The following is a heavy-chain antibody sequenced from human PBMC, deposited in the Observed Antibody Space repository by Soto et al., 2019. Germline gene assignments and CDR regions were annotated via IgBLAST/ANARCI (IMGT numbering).Heavy chain of an antibody. D-gene: IGHD3-10*01. Sequence: EVQLLESGGGLVQPGGSLRLSCAASGFTFSSYAMWWVRQAPGKGLECVPALSGGGETTYYADSVKGRFTISRDNSKNTLYLQMNSLRAEDTAVYYCAFNSGSGSYDFDYWGQGTLVTVSS. V-gene: IGHV3-23*01. CDR3: AFNSGSGSYDFDY. CDR2: LSGGGETT. J-gene: IGHJ4*02. CDR1: GFTFSSYA.